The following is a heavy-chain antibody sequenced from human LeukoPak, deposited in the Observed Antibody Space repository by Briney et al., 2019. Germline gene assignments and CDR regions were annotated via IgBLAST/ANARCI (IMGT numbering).Heavy chain of an antibody. V-gene: IGHV3-23*01. CDR3: AKRMSESGVCLNFDH. Sequence: GGSLRLSCEASGFAFSTYAMSWVRQAPGKGLQWVSGISSSDGGSYYTGSVEGRFAISRDNSKNTVYLQMNNLRAEDTAVYYCAKRMSESGVCLNFDHWGQGTLVAVSS. J-gene: IGHJ4*02. CDR2: ISSSDGGS. D-gene: IGHD2-8*02. CDR1: GFAFSTYA.